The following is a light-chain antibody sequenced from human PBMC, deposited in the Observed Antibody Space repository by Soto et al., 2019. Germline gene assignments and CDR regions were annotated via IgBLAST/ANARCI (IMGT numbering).Light chain of an antibody. Sequence: DIQMTQSPSTLSASVGDRVTITCRASQSISSWLAWYQQKPGKAPKLLIYADSSLESGVPSRFSGSRSGTDFTLTISSLQPDEFATYYCQHYNSNPWTFGQGTKVEVK. CDR1: QSISSW. V-gene: IGKV1-5*01. J-gene: IGKJ1*01. CDR2: ADS. CDR3: QHYNSNPWT.